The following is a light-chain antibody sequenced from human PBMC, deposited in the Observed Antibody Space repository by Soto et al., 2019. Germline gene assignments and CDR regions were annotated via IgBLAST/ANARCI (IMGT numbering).Light chain of an antibody. J-gene: IGKJ2*01. CDR1: QDSRTD. V-gene: IGKV1-6*01. Sequence: AIQMTQSPSSLSVSVGHRVTITGRASQDSRTDLGWYQQKPGKAPKLLIYGTSNLQSGVPSRFSGSGSGTDLTLTISSLQTEDFATYYCLQKYNYPYTLGQGPKREIK. CDR2: GTS. CDR3: LQKYNYPYT.